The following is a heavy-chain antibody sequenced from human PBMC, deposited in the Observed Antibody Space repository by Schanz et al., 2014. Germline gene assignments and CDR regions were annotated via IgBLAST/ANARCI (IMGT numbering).Heavy chain of an antibody. CDR1: GFIFGSSV. J-gene: IGHJ4*02. D-gene: IGHD3-22*01. CDR3: AKDRSWDYDSSGYFDY. CDR2: ISGRDGST. V-gene: IGHV3-23*01. Sequence: EVQLLESGGGLIQPGGSLRLSCAASGFIFGSSVMAWVRQAPGKGLEWVSAISGRDGSTYYADSVRGRFTISRDNSKNTLYLQMNSLRAEDTAVYYCAKDRSWDYDSSGYFDYWGQGTLVTVSS.